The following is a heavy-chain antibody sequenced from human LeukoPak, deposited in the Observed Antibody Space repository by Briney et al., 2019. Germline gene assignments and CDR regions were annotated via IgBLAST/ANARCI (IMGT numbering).Heavy chain of an antibody. Sequence: GGSLRLSCAASGFTFGAYTMNWVRQAPGKGLEWVSCIFSRSESIFYADSVKGRFTISRDNAKNTLYLQMNSLRAEDTAVYYCARDGSGFRGYCSSSSCSFDYWGQGTLVTVSS. V-gene: IGHV3-21*01. CDR3: ARDGSGFRGYCSSSSCSFDY. D-gene: IGHD2-2*01. J-gene: IGHJ4*02. CDR1: GFTFGAYT. CDR2: IFSRSESI.